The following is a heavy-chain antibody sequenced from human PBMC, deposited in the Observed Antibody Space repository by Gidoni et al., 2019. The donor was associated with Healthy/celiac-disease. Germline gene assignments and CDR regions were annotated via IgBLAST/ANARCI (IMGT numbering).Heavy chain of an antibody. D-gene: IGHD6-13*01. CDR3: ARHGYSSSWYHPNWFDP. CDR1: GGSISSYY. V-gene: IGHV4-59*08. J-gene: IGHJ5*02. Sequence: QVQLQESGPGLVKPSETLSLTCTVSGGSISSYYWSWIRQPPGKGLEWIGYIYYSGSTNYNPSLKSRVTISVDTSKNQFSLKLSSVTAADTAVYYCARHGYSSSWYHPNWFDPWGQGTLVTVSS. CDR2: IYYSGST.